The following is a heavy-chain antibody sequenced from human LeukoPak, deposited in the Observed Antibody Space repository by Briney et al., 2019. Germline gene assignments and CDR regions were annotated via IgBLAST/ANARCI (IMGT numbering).Heavy chain of an antibody. D-gene: IGHD2-21*02. V-gene: IGHV1-69*06. CDR1: GGTFSNYA. CDR2: IIPFFGTA. Sequence: SVKVSCKVSGGTFSNYAISWVRQAPGQGLEWMGGIIPFFGTANYAQKFQGRITITADKSTSTAYMELSSLRSEDPAVYYCAGAHCGGDCYSGRAFDIWGQGTMVTVSS. CDR3: AGAHCGGDCYSGRAFDI. J-gene: IGHJ3*02.